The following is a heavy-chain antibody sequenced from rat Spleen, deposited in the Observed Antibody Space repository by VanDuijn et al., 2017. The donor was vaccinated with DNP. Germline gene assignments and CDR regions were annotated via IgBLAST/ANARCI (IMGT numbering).Heavy chain of an antibody. D-gene: IGHD3-3*01. Sequence: EVQLQESGPGLVKPSQSLSLTCSVTGFSITSNYWGWFRKFPGNKMEWIGHISYSGNTSYNPSLKSRISITRDTSKNQFFLQLNSVTTEDTATYYCARYGSVALDYWGQGVMVTVSS. CDR3: ARYGSVALDY. CDR1: GFSITSNY. CDR2: ISYSGNT. J-gene: IGHJ2*01. V-gene: IGHV3-1*01.